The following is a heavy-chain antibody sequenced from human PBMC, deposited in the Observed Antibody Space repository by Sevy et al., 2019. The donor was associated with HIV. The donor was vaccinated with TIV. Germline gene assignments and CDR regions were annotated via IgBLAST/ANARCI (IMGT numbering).Heavy chain of an antibody. J-gene: IGHJ2*01. CDR2: FYTSGST. V-gene: IGHV4-61*02. Sequence: SETLSLTCTVSGGSFSSSSYYWNWIRQPAGRGLEWIGRFYTSGSTNYNPSLKSRVTMSVDTSKNQFYLNLSSVTAADTAVYYCARPSYTGSSFWYFDLWGRGNLVTVSS. CDR3: ARPSYTGSSFWYFDL. D-gene: IGHD1-26*01. CDR1: GGSFSSSSYY.